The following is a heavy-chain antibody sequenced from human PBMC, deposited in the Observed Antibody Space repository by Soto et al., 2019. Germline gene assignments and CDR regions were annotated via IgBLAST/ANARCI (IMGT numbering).Heavy chain of an antibody. CDR1: GVTFSSYA. D-gene: IGHD3-10*01. CDR2: IIPIFGTA. CDR3: ARAITPGFGVDSYYYYYYGMDV. J-gene: IGHJ6*02. Sequence: SVKVSCKASGVTFSSYAISWVRQAPGQGLEWMGGIIPIFGTANYAQKFQGRVTITADESTSTAYMELSSLRSEDTAVYYCARAITPGFGVDSYYYYYYGMDVWGQGTTVTVSS. V-gene: IGHV1-69*13.